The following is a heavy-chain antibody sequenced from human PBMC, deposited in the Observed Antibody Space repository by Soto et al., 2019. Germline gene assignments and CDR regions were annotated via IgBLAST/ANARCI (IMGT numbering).Heavy chain of an antibody. CDR3: ARDVSSSQGYYYYYGMDV. CDR1: GGSISSGGYY. Sequence: QVQLQESGPGLVKPSQTLSLTCTVSGGSISSGGYYWSWIRQHPGKGLEWIGYIYYSGSTYYNPSLKSRVTISVDTSKNQFSLKLSSVTAADTAVYYCARDVSSSQGYYYYYGMDVWGQGTTVTVSS. J-gene: IGHJ6*02. D-gene: IGHD6-13*01. CDR2: IYYSGST. V-gene: IGHV4-31*03.